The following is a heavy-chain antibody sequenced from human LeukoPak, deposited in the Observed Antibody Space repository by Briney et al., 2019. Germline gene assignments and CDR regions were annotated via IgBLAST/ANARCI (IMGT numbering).Heavy chain of an antibody. CDR2: VSSSSKTI. D-gene: IGHD2-2*01. Sequence: GGSLRLSCAASGFTFNNYSMNWVRQAPGKGLEWVSYVSSSSKTIYYADSVKGRFTISRDNAKNSLYLQMNSLRAEDTAVYYCATCSSISCSRGNWFDPWGQGTLGTVSS. V-gene: IGHV3-48*01. CDR1: GFTFNNYS. J-gene: IGHJ5*02. CDR3: ATCSSISCSRGNWFDP.